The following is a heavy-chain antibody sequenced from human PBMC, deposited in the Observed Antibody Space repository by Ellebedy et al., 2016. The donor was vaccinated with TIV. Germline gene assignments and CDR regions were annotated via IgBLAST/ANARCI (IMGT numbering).Heavy chain of an antibody. J-gene: IGHJ4*02. CDR1: GYTFTNYG. D-gene: IGHD4-17*01. CDR3: ARFVDGDYEDY. Sequence: AASVKVSCKASGYTFTNYGISWVRQAPGQGLEWMGWISGYNGNTYSAQKLQGRVTMTTDTYTSTAYMERRSLRFDDTAVYYCARFVDGDYEDYWGQGALVTVSS. V-gene: IGHV1-18*04. CDR2: ISGYNGNT.